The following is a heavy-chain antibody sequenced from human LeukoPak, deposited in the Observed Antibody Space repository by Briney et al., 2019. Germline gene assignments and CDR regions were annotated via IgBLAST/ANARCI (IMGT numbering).Heavy chain of an antibody. CDR3: GRDRASSGPGGYWYFDL. J-gene: IGHJ2*01. CDR2: IIPNRWMA. CDR1: GGTFSSYA. V-gene: IGHV1-69*04. D-gene: IGHD6-19*01. Sequence: SVKVSCKASGGTFSSYAISWVRQAPGQGLEWMGRIIPNRWMANYAQKFQGRVTITADKSTSTAYMELSSLRSEDTAVYYCGRDRASSGPGGYWYFDLWGRGTLVSVSS.